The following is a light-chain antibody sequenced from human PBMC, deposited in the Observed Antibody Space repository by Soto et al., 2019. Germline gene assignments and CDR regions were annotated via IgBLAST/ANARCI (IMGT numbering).Light chain of an antibody. V-gene: IGKV1-6*01. Sequence: AIQMTQSPSSLSASVGDRVTITCRASQGIRNDLGWYQQKPGKAPKLLTYAASSLQSGVPPRFSGSGSGTDFTLTISSLQREDFATYYCQQSYSTPRTFGQGTKVDIK. CDR3: QQSYSTPRT. J-gene: IGKJ1*01. CDR2: AAS. CDR1: QGIRND.